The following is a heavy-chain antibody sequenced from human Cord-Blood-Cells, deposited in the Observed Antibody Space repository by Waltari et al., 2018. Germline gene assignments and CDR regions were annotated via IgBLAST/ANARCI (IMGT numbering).Heavy chain of an antibody. V-gene: IGHV3-48*01. CDR3: ASGADSYGDYWYFDL. Sequence: EVQLVESGGGLVQPGGSLRLSCAASGFTFSSYSMNWVRQAPGKGLEWVSYISSSSSTIYYADSVKGRFTISRDNAKNSLYLQMNSLRAEDTAVYYCASGADSYGDYWYFDLWGRGTLVTVSS. CDR1: GFTFSSYS. D-gene: IGHD4-17*01. J-gene: IGHJ2*01. CDR2: ISSSSSTI.